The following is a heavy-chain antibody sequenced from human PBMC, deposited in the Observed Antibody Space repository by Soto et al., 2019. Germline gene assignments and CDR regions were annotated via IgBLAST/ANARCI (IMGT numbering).Heavy chain of an antibody. CDR3: AKDHYPKYSSSWSRLYGMDV. V-gene: IGHV3-30*18. CDR2: ISYDGSNK. CDR1: GFTFSSYG. J-gene: IGHJ6*02. D-gene: IGHD6-13*01. Sequence: GGSLRLSCAASGFTFSSYGMHWVRQAPGKGLEWVAVISYDGSNKYYPDSVKGRFTISRDNSKNTLYLQMNSLRAEDTAVYYCAKDHYPKYSSSWSRLYGMDVWGQGTTVTVSS.